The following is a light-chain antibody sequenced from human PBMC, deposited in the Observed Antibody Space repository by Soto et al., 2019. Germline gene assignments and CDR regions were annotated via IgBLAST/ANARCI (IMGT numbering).Light chain of an antibody. Sequence: QSALTQPASASGSPGQSVTISCTGTSSDVGGYDYVSWYQQHPGKAPKLMIYEVTKRPSGVPDRFSGSKSGNTASLTVSGLQAEDEVDYYCSSYAGSNNFVVFGTGNKV. CDR2: EVT. CDR1: SSDVGGYDY. CDR3: SSYAGSNNFVV. J-gene: IGLJ1*01. V-gene: IGLV2-8*01.